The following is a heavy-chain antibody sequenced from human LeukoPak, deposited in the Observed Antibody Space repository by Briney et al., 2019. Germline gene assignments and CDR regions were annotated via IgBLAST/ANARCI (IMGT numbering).Heavy chain of an antibody. V-gene: IGHV1-69*13. CDR3: ARGYCGSRDCYSHFYYYYMDV. Sequence: GASVKVSCKTSGCTFSGYTISWVRQAPGQGLEWVGGIIPIFDTAHYAQKLQGRVTITADDSTRTAYMELRNLTHDDTAIYFCARGYCGSRDCYSHFYYYYMDVWGKGTTVSVSS. J-gene: IGHJ6*03. D-gene: IGHD5-12*01. CDR1: GCTFSGYT. CDR2: IIPIFDTA.